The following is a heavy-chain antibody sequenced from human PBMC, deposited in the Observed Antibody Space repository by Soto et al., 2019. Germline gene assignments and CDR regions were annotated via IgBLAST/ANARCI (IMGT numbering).Heavy chain of an antibody. V-gene: IGHV1-2*04. Sequence: QVQLVQSGAEVRKPGASVKVSCKASGYIFTAYYMHWVRQAPGQGLEWMGWINPNTAVTNYAQKFQAWVTMTRDTSISTAYMELSSLKSDDTAVYYCAVEGPGFSSGWRSFDYWGQGTLVTVSS. CDR3: AVEGPGFSSGWRSFDY. J-gene: IGHJ4*02. D-gene: IGHD6-19*01. CDR1: GYIFTAYY. CDR2: INPNTAVT.